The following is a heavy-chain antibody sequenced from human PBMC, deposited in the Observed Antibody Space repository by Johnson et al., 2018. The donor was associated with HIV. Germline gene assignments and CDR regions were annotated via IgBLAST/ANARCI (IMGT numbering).Heavy chain of an antibody. CDR1: ASTLDDYA. CDR2: ISGNSGII. D-gene: IGHD6-13*01. CDR3: AKDRSSSWYGGAFDI. V-gene: IGHV3-9*01. J-gene: IGHJ3*02. Sequence: VQLVESGGGLVQPGRSLRLSCAASASTLDDYALHLVLQAPGQGLEWVPAISGNSGIIGYADSVKGRFTISRDNAKNSLYLQMNSLRAEDTAMYYCAKDRSSSWYGGAFDIWGQGTMVTGSS.